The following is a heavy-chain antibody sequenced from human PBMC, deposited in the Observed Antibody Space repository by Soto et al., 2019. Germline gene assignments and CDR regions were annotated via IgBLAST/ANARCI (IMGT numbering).Heavy chain of an antibody. CDR2: IYWNDDK. V-gene: IGHV2-5*01. D-gene: IGHD4-17*01. J-gene: IGHJ4*02. Sequence: VSGPTLVNPTQTLTLTCTFSGFSLSTSGVGVGWIRQPPGKALEWLALIYWNDDKRYSPSLKSRLTITKDTSKNQVVLTMTHMDPVDTATYYCARGLTTVVTPSLYYFDYWGQGTLVTVSS. CDR1: GFSLSTSGVG. CDR3: ARGLTTVVTPSLYYFDY.